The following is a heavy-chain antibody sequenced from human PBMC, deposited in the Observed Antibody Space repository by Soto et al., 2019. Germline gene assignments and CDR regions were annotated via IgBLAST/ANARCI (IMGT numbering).Heavy chain of an antibody. CDR2: VIPNLGVT. D-gene: IGHD2-15*01. J-gene: IGHJ4*02. CDR1: GGTLSSYT. V-gene: IGHV1-69*08. Sequence: QVQLVQSGAEVKKPGSSVKVSCKASGGTLSSYTFSWVRQAPGQGLEWMGRVIPNLGVTNYAKKFQGRFSIVVDTSKSTAYIELNSLRYEDTAVYYCARDKGYYSDTSCPDFDNWGQGTLVTVSS. CDR3: ARDKGYYSDTSCPDFDN.